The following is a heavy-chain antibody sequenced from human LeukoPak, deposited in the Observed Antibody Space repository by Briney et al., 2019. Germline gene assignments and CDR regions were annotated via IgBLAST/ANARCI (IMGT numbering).Heavy chain of an antibody. CDR2: INQEASRT. CDR3: AKYLSRAFDS. D-gene: IGHD2/OR15-2a*01. V-gene: IGHV3-7*01. CDR1: GFTFRSYW. J-gene: IGHJ4*02. Sequence: RGSLRLSCAASGFTFRSYWMSWVRQAPGKGLEWLGHINQEASRTDHADSVKGRFTISRDNSRNLLYLHMSSLRGEDTAVYYCAKYLSRAFDSWGQGILVSVSS.